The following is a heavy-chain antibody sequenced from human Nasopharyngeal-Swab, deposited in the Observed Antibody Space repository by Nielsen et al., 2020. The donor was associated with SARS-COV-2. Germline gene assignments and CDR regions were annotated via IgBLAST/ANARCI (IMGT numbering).Heavy chain of an antibody. CDR2: INHSGTT. D-gene: IGHD6-13*01. V-gene: IGHV4-34*01. J-gene: IGHJ4*02. CDR3: ARGWGYSSSWYGVFDY. CDR1: GGSFSGYY. Sequence: SETLSLTCAVYGGSFSGYYWSWIRQPPGQGLEWIGEINHSGTTNYNPSLKSRVTISVDTSKNQFSLKLRSVTAADTAVYYCARGWGYSSSWYGVFDYWGQGTLVTVSS.